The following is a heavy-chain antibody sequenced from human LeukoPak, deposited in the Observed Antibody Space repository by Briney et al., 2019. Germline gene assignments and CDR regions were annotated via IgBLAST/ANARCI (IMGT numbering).Heavy chain of an antibody. J-gene: IGHJ3*02. CDR2: IYTSGST. CDR3: ARDVWEWFGEDHAFDI. V-gene: IGHV4-4*07. Sequence: SETLSLTCTVSGGSISSYYWSWIRQPAGKGLEWIGRIYTSGSTNYNPSLKSRVTMSVDASKNQFSLKLSSVTAADTAVYYCARDVWEWFGEDHAFDIWGQGTMVTVSS. CDR1: GGSISSYY. D-gene: IGHD3-10*01.